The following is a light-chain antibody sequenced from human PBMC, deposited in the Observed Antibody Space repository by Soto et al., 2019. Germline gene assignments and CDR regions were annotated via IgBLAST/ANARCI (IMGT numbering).Light chain of an antibody. V-gene: IGKV3-15*01. CDR3: QQYNYWPPYT. J-gene: IGKJ2*01. CDR2: GGS. Sequence: EVVMTQSPATQSASPGERVTLSCRASQNLGSSLAWYQQRPGQAPRLLLYGGSTRATGIPARFSGSGSGTEFTVTISSLQSEDFAVYYCQQYNYWPPYTFGQGTNLEFK. CDR1: QNLGSS.